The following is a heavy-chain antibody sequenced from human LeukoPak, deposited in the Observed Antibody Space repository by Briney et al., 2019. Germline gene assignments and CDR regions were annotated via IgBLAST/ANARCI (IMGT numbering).Heavy chain of an antibody. J-gene: IGHJ4*02. CDR2: IKQEGREK. CDR3: ARVSPNTVTTLQFFDY. V-gene: IGHV3-7*01. D-gene: IGHD4-17*01. Sequence: GGSLRLSCAASGFTFSSYWMSWVRQAPGKGLEWVSNIKQEGREKYSVDSVKGRFNISRDNAKKSLYLQMNRLRAEDTAVYYCARVSPNTVTTLQFFDYWGQGTLVTVSS. CDR1: GFTFSSYW.